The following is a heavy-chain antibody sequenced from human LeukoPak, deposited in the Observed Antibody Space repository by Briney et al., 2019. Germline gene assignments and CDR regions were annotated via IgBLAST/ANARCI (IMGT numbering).Heavy chain of an antibody. CDR2: MSGDVTAT. D-gene: IGHD3-22*01. V-gene: IGHV3-23*01. CDR3: ASGSSGYPPY. J-gene: IGHJ4*02. CDR1: GFTLTSYA. Sequence: PGGSLRLSCAASGFTLTSYAMSWVRQAPGKGLEWVSAMSGDVTATYYADSVKGRFTISRDNSKNTLYLQMNSLRAEDTAVYYCASGSSGYPPYWGQGTLVTVSS.